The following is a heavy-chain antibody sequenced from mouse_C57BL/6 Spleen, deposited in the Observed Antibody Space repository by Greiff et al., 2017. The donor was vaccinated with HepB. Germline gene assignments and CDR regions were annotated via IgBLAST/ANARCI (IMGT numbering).Heavy chain of an antibody. D-gene: IGHD2-5*01. CDR3: ARPYSKFYAMDY. J-gene: IGHJ4*01. Sequence: QVQLQQSGAELVKPGASVKLSCKASGYTFTSYWMHWVKQRPGQGLEWIGMIHPNSGSTNYNEKFKSKATLTVDKSSSTAYMQLSSLTSEDSAVYYCARPYSKFYAMDYWGQGTSVTVSS. CDR1: GYTFTSYW. V-gene: IGHV1-64*01. CDR2: IHPNSGST.